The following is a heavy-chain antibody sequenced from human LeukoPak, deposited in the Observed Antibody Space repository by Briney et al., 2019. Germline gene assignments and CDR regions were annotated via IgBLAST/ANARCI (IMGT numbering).Heavy chain of an antibody. J-gene: IGHJ4*02. CDR2: ISESGDST. CDR3: AKDGNWGTLGH. Sequence: GGSLRLSCAASGFTFSSYFMSWVRQAPGKGQEWVSGISESGDSTYYADSVKGRFTIFRDNSKNTLYLQMNSLRVEDTAVYYCAKDGNWGTLGHWGQGTLVTVSS. V-gene: IGHV3-23*01. D-gene: IGHD3-16*01. CDR1: GFTFSSYF.